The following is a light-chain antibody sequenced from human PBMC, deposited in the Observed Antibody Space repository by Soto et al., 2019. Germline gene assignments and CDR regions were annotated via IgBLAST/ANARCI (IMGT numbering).Light chain of an antibody. CDR3: LQDYNYPRT. V-gene: IGKV1-6*01. Sequence: EVTQSQSSLSASVGDRVTITCRPSQAIRNELGWYQQKPGKAPKLLIYAASSLQSGVPSRFSGSGSGTDLTLTISSLQPEDFATYYCLQDYNYPRTFGQGTKVDIK. J-gene: IGKJ1*01. CDR2: AAS. CDR1: QAIRNE.